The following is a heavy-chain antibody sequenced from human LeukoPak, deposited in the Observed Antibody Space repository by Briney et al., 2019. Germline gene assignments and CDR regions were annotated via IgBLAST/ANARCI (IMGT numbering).Heavy chain of an antibody. CDR2: INPSGGST. J-gene: IGHJ4*02. D-gene: IGHD4-23*01. CDR3: ARIGYGGNSGDFDY. V-gene: IGHV1-46*01. CDR1: GYTFTSYG. Sequence: ASVKVSCKASGYTFTSYGISWVRQAPGQGLEWMGIINPSGGSTSYAQKFQGRVTMTRDMSTSTVYMELSSLRSEDTAVYYCARIGYGGNSGDFDYWGQGTLVTVSS.